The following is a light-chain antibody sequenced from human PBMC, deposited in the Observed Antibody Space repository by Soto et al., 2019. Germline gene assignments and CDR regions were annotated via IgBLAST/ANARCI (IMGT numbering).Light chain of an antibody. CDR3: QQYGVTPPNS. Sequence: EIVLTQSPGTLSLSPGERATLSCRASQIVSSTYLAWFQQKPGQAPRLLIYGASTRATGIPDRFSGSGSGKDSTLTISGLETEDFALYYCQQYGVTPPNSFGGGTKVEV. CDR2: GAS. J-gene: IGKJ4*01. V-gene: IGKV3-20*01. CDR1: QIVSSTY.